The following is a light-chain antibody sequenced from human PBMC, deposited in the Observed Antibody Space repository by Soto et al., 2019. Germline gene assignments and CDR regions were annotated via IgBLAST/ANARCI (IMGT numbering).Light chain of an antibody. CDR2: GAS. CDR1: QSVSSY. Sequence: EIVLTQSPATLSLSPGERATLSCRASQSVSSYLAWYQQKPGQSPKLLIYGASTRATGIPARFSGSGSGTDFTLTISRLEPEDFAVYYCHQYGSSPATFGQGTKVDIK. V-gene: IGKV3-20*01. J-gene: IGKJ1*01. CDR3: HQYGSSPAT.